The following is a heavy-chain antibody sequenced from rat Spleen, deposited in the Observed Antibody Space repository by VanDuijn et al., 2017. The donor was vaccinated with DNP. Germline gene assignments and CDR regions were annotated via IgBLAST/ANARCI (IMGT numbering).Heavy chain of an antibody. J-gene: IGHJ3*01. V-gene: IGHV5-46*01. Sequence: EVQLVESGGGLVQPGTSMKLSCAASGFTFRNFPMVWVRQAPTKGLEWVAAIYTNGGYTYYRDSVKGRFTISRDDAKSTLYLQMNSLRSEDTATYYCTRGANWEGNWFAYWGQGTLVTVSS. CDR2: IYTNGGYT. D-gene: IGHD5-1*01. CDR3: TRGANWEGNWFAY. CDR1: GFTFRNFP.